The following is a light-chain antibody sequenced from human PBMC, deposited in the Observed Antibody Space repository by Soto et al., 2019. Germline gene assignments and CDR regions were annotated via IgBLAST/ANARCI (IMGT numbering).Light chain of an antibody. Sequence: QSVLTQVASVSGSPGQSITISCTGTSSDVGTFNLVSWYQQHPGKAPRLMNEVIKRPSGVSNRFSGSKSGNTASLTISGLQAEDEAEYYCCSYAGSSVYVFGTGTKVTV. V-gene: IGLV2-23*02. CDR1: SSDVGTFNL. CDR3: CSYAGSSVYV. J-gene: IGLJ1*01. CDR2: EVI.